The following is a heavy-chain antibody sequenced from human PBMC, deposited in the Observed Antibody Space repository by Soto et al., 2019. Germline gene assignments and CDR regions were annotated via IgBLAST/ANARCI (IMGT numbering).Heavy chain of an antibody. CDR1: GGSFSGFY. CDR2: INLSGST. V-gene: IGHV4-34*01. CDR3: ARGPYCSGGSCYPRNTIFGY. Sequence: SETLSLTCAVYGGSFSGFYWSWIRQPPGKGLEWIGEINLSGSTNYNPSLKSRVTISVDTSKNQFSLRLSSVTAADTAVYYCARGPYCSGGSCYPRNTIFGYWGQGNLVTVSS. J-gene: IGHJ4*02. D-gene: IGHD2-15*01.